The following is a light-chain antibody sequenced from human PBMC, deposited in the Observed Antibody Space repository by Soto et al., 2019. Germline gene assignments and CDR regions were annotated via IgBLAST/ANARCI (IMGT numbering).Light chain of an antibody. CDR2: DVT. CDR1: SSDVGRYNY. J-gene: IGLJ3*02. V-gene: IGLV2-11*01. CDR3: CSFAGGYTWV. Sequence: QSALTQPRSVSGSPGQSVTIPCTGTSSDVGRYNYVSWYQQHPGQAPKLMIYDVTKRPSGVPDRFSGSKSDNTASLTISGLQAEDEADYYCCSFAGGYTWVFGGGTKLTVL.